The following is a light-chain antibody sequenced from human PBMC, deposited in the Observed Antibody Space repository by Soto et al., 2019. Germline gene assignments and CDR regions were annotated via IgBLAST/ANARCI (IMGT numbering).Light chain of an antibody. V-gene: IGKV3-20*01. Sequence: EIVLTQSQGTLSLSPGERATLYCRASQTITSSYLAWYQQKPGQAPRLLIYGASRRATGVPDRFSGSGSGTEFTLTISSLQSEDFAVYYCQQYNGWPITFGQGTRLEIK. CDR3: QQYNGWPIT. J-gene: IGKJ5*01. CDR2: GAS. CDR1: QTITSSY.